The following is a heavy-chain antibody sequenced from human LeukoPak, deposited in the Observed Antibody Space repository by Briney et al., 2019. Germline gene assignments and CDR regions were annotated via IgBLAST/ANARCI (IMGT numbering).Heavy chain of an antibody. CDR3: ARVRGMEVTTNWYFDL. CDR2: IYHTGST. J-gene: IGHJ2*01. CDR1: GYSISSGYY. V-gene: IGHV4-38-2*01. Sequence: SETLSLTCAVSGYSISSGYYWGWLRQPPGKGLEWIGRIYHTGSTYYNPSLKSRVTISVDTSKNQFSLKLSSVTASDTAVFYCARVRGMEVTTNWYFDLWGRGTLVTVSS. D-gene: IGHD4-17*01.